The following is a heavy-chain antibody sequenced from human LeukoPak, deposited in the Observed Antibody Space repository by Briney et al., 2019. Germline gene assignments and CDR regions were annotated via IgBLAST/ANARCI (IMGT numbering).Heavy chain of an antibody. Sequence: GGSLRLSCAASGFTFSSYGMHWVRQAPGKGLEWVAFIRYDGSNKYYADSVRGRFTISRDSSKNTLYLQMNSLRAEDTAVYYCAKDYYDFWSGPSVLPIWGQGTMVTVSS. CDR2: IRYDGSNK. CDR3: AKDYYDFWSGPSVLPI. V-gene: IGHV3-30*02. J-gene: IGHJ3*02. CDR1: GFTFSSYG. D-gene: IGHD3-3*01.